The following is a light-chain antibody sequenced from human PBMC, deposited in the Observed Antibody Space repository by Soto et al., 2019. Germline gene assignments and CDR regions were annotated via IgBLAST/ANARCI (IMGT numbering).Light chain of an antibody. V-gene: IGLV2-14*01. CDR2: EFS. J-gene: IGLJ3*02. Sequence: QSVLTQPASVSGSPGQSISISCTGTNNDVGGFDFVSWYHQHPGKAPELVIYEFSNRPSGVSNRFSGSKSGNTASLTIAGLQDEDEDDYYCASYESSGTWVFGGGTKLTVL. CDR3: ASYESSGTWV. CDR1: NNDVGGFDF.